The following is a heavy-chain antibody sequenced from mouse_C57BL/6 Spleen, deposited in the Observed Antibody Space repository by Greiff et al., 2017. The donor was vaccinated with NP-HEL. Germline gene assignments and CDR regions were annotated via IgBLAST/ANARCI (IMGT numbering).Heavy chain of an antibody. Sequence: QVQLQQSDAELVKPGASVKISCKVSGYTFTDHTIHWMKQRPEQGLEWIGYIYPRDGSTKYHEKFKGKATLTADKSSSTAYMQLNSLTSEDSGGYFCARRIYGSSYVDYWGQGTTLTVSS. J-gene: IGHJ2*01. D-gene: IGHD1-1*01. V-gene: IGHV1-78*01. CDR1: GYTFTDHT. CDR2: IYPRDGST. CDR3: ARRIYGSSYVDY.